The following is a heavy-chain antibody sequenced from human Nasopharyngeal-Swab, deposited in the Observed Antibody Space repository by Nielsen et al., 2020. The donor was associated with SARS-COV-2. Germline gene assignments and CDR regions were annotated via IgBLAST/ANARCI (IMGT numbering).Heavy chain of an antibody. V-gene: IGHV3-73*01. CDR3: TTDYYFDY. D-gene: IGHD4/OR15-4a*01. CDR2: IGDKAHNYAT. J-gene: IGHJ4*02. CDR1: GFVFSGSA. Sequence: GGSLKISCAASGFVFSGSAIHWVRQASGSGLEWVGRIGDKAHNYATTYAASVKGRFTISRDDSKNTAFLQMDSLNTEDTALYYCTTDYYFDYWGQGTLVTVSS.